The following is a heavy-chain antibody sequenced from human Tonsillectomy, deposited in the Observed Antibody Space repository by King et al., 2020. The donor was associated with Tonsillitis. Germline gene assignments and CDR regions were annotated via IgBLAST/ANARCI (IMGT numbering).Heavy chain of an antibody. J-gene: IGHJ4*02. D-gene: IGHD1-26*01. CDR3: ARVIVGASWYFDY. V-gene: IGHV3-11*01. Sequence: VQLVESGGGLVKPGGSLRLSCAASGFTFSDYYMSWIRQAPGRGLEWVSYISSRGSTIYYADSVKGRFTISGDNAKNSLYLQKNSLRAEDTAVYYCARVIVGASWYFDYWGQGTLVTVSS. CDR1: GFTFSDYY. CDR2: ISSRGSTI.